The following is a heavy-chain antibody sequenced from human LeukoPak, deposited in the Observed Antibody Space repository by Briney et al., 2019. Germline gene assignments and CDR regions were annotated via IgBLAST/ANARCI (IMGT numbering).Heavy chain of an antibody. CDR3: ARAHGSSGTYYQFGVPYSFYYYMDV. J-gene: IGHJ6*03. V-gene: IGHV7-4-1*02. D-gene: IGHD3-10*01. CDR2: INTNTGNP. Sequence: GASVKVSCKASGYTLTTYRINWVRQAPGQGLEWMGWINTNTGNPTNAPGFTGRFVFSLDTSVSTAYLQITSLKAEDTAVYYCARAHGSSGTYYQFGVPYSFYYYMDVWGTGTTVTVSS. CDR1: GYTLTTYR.